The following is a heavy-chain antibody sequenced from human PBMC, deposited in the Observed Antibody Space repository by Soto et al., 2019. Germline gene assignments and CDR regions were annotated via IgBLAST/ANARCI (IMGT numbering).Heavy chain of an antibody. CDR2: IIPIFGTA. CDR3: AREKRLVHLQSLYYYGMDV. CDR1: GGTFSSYA. J-gene: IGHJ6*02. V-gene: IGHV1-69*13. D-gene: IGHD6-6*01. Sequence: GASVKVSCKASGGTFSSYAISWVRQAPGQGLEWMGGIIPIFGTANYAQKFQGRVTITADESTSTAYMELSSLRSEDTAVYYCAREKRLVHLQSLYYYGMDVWGQGTTVTVSS.